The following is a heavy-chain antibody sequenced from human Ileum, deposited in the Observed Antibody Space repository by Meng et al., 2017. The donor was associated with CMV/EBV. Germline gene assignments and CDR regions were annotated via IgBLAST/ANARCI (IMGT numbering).Heavy chain of an antibody. CDR3: ARGSASDRSGNGDY. CDR2: IRLSDGGT. D-gene: IGHD3-22*01. CDR1: GYTLTNYY. Sequence: KASGYTLTNYYVHWVRQAPGQGLDWMGMIRLSDGGTSYAQNFQGRVTMTRDTSTSTVYMELSSLRSEDTAVYYCARGSASDRSGNGDYWGQGTLVTVSS. V-gene: IGHV1-46*01. J-gene: IGHJ4*02.